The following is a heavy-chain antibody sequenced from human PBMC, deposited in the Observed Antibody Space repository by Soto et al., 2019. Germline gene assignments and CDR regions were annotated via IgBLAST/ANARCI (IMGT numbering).Heavy chain of an antibody. CDR3: ARIVVPAANYCMDV. J-gene: IGHJ6*02. D-gene: IGHD2-2*01. V-gene: IGHV2-70*01. Sequence: AGPTLVNPTHTLTLTCTSSAFSLSTSGMCVSWIRQPPAKALEWLALIDWDDDKYYSTSLQTRLTISKESSEYQVVITMTNKDTVDTSTSYCARIVVPAANYCMDVWGQGTTVTVSS. CDR1: AFSLSTSGMC. CDR2: IDWDDDK.